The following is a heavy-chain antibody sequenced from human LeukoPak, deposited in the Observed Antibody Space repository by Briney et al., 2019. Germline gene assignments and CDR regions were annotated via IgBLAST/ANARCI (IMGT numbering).Heavy chain of an antibody. V-gene: IGHV3-48*02. CDR3: ARGEDY. J-gene: IGHJ4*02. CDR2: ISSGSTTI. Sequence: GGSLRLSCAASGFTFSFYSMHWVRQAPGKGLEWVSFISSGSTTIYYADSVKGRFTVSRDNAKNSLYLQINSLRDDDTAVYYCARGEDYWGQGTLVTVSS. CDR1: GFTFSFYS.